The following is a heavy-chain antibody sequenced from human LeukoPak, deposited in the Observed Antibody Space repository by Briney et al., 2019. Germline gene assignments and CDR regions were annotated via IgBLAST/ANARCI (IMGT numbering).Heavy chain of an antibody. Sequence: SETLSLTCTVSGDSINSLDLWSWVRQPPGKGLEWIGEMYLSGTTHSNPSVKSRVTISIDKSKNQFFLNLSSVSAADTAVYYCAGLVGRYSSGLYYYYFDYWGQGTLVTVSS. CDR2: MYLSGTT. CDR3: AGLVGRYSSGLYYYYFDY. J-gene: IGHJ4*02. V-gene: IGHV4-4*02. D-gene: IGHD3-22*01. CDR1: GDSINSLDL.